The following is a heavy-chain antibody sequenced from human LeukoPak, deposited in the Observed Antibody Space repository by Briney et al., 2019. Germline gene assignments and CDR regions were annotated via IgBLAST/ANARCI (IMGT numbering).Heavy chain of an antibody. J-gene: IGHJ3*02. V-gene: IGHV3-49*04. D-gene: IGHD5-18*01. CDR1: GFTFGDYA. CDR2: IRRKAYGGTT. Sequence: PGRSLRLSCTASGFTFGDYAMSWVRQAPGKGLEWVGFIRRKAYGGTTEYAASVKGRFTISRDDYKSIAYLQMNSLKTEDTAVYYCTGGYSYGLKIDAFDIWGQGTMVTVSS. CDR3: TGGYSYGLKIDAFDI.